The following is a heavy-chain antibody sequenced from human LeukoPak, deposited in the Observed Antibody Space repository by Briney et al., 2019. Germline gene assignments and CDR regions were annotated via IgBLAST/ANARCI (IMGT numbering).Heavy chain of an antibody. CDR3: AKGRGWEASYYYYYMDV. J-gene: IGHJ6*03. CDR1: GFTVSSNY. V-gene: IGHV3-66*03. CDR2: IDTSGST. Sequence: PGGSLRLSCAASGFTVSSNYMSWVRQAPGKGLEWVSLIDTSGSTYYADSVKGRFTISRDNSKNTLYLQMNSLRAEGTAVYYCAKGRGWEASYYYYYMDVWGKGTTVTISS. D-gene: IGHD1-26*01.